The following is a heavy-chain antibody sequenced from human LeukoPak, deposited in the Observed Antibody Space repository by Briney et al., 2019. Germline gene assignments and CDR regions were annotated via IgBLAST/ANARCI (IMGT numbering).Heavy chain of an antibody. CDR3: ARDSVRGYSGYDLKYYFDY. Sequence: GGSLRLSCAASGFTFSSDSMNWVRQAPGKGLEWVSPISSSGSYIYYSDSVKGRFTISRDNAENSLYLQMNSLRAEDTAVYYCARDSVRGYSGYDLKYYFDYWGQGTLVTVSS. D-gene: IGHD5-12*01. J-gene: IGHJ4*02. V-gene: IGHV3-21*01. CDR1: GFTFSSDS. CDR2: ISSSGSYI.